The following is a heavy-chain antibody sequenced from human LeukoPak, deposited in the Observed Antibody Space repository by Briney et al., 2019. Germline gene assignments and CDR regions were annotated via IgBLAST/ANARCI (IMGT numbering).Heavy chain of an antibody. J-gene: IGHJ4*02. CDR1: GFTFDDYA. CDR3: AKGGNYDFWSGSSDC. V-gene: IGHV3-9*01. D-gene: IGHD3-3*01. Sequence: GRSLRLSCAASGFTFDDYAMHWVRQAPGKGLEWVSGISWNSGSIGYADSVKGRFTISRDNAKNSLYLQMNSLRAEDTALYYCAKGGNYDFWSGSSDCWGQGTLVTVSS. CDR2: ISWNSGSI.